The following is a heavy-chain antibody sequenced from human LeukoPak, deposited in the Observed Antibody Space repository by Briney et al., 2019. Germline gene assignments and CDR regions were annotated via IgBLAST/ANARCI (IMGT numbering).Heavy chain of an antibody. D-gene: IGHD3-9*01. V-gene: IGHV3-23*01. CDR2: ISGSGGST. CDR1: GFTFSSYA. Sequence: AGGSLRLSCAASGFTFSSYAMSWVRQAPGKGLEWVSAISGSGGSTYYADSVKGRFTISRDNSKNTLYLQMNSLRAEDTAVYYCAKDGSHLNYDILTGYSWADKLPPSLWGQGTLVTVSS. J-gene: IGHJ4*02. CDR3: AKDGSHLNYDILTGYSWADKLPPSL.